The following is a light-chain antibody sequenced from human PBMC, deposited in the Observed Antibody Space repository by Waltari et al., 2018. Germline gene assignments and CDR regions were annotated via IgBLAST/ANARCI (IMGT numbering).Light chain of an antibody. CDR1: SSNIGHYY. V-gene: IGLV1-51*01. J-gene: IGLJ2*01. Sequence: QSVLTHPPSVSSAPGQKVTSACSGNSSNIGHYYVSWYHHVPGATPKLLIFDNNQRPSGIPDRFSASKSGTSATLGITGLQIGDEADYYCATWDNSLREVVFGGGTKLTVL. CDR3: ATWDNSLREVV. CDR2: DNN.